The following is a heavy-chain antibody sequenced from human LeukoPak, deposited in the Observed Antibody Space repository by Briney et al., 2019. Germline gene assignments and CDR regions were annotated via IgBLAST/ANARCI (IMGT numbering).Heavy chain of an antibody. CDR1: GGSISSYY. CDR3: ARELWFANAPGSWLDP. D-gene: IGHD3-10*01. CDR2: IYTSGST. J-gene: IGHJ5*02. Sequence: SETLSLTCTVSGGSISSYYWSWIRQPPGKGLEWIGYIYTSGSTTYNPSLKSRVTISVDTSKNQFSMRLNSVTAADTAVYYCARELWFANAPGSWLDPWGQGTLVNVSS. V-gene: IGHV4-4*09.